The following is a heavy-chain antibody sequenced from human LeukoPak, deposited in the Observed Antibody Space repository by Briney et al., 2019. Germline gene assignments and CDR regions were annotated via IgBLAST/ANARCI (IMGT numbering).Heavy chain of an antibody. CDR3: AKDPPWSQGSPAAFDI. J-gene: IGHJ3*02. CDR1: GFTFSSYA. D-gene: IGHD2-2*01. Sequence: GGSLRLSCAASGFTFSSYAMSWVRQAPGKGLERVSAISGSGGSTYYADSVKGRFTISRDNSKNTLYLQMNSLRAEDTAVYYCAKDPPWSQGSPAAFDIWGQGTMVTVSS. V-gene: IGHV3-23*01. CDR2: ISGSGGST.